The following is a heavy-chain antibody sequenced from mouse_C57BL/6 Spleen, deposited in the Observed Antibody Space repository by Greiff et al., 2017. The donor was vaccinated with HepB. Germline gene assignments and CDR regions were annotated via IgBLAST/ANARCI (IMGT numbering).Heavy chain of an antibody. CDR1: GFTFSSYA. Sequence: EVHLVESGGGLVKPGGSLKLSCAASGFTFSSYAMSWVRQTPEKRLEWVATISDGGSYTYYPDNVKGRFTISRDNAKNNLYLQMSHLKSEDTAMYYCAREGLRRGLMAYWGQGTLVTVSA. J-gene: IGHJ3*01. V-gene: IGHV5-4*01. CDR2: ISDGGSYT. CDR3: AREGLRRGLMAY. D-gene: IGHD2-4*01.